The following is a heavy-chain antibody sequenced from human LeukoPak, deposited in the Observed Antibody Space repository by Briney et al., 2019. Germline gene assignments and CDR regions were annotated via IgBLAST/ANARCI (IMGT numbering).Heavy chain of an antibody. J-gene: IGHJ4*02. D-gene: IGHD6-25*01. CDR1: GGSFSGFQ. V-gene: IGHV4-34*01. CDR2: INHSGST. CDR3: ARTIAAAGPHDY. Sequence: SETLSLTCAVYGGSFSGFQWSWIRQPPGKGLEWIGEINHSGSTNYNPSLKSRVTISVDTSKNQFSLKLSSVTAADTAVYYCARTIAAAGPHDYWGQETLVTVSS.